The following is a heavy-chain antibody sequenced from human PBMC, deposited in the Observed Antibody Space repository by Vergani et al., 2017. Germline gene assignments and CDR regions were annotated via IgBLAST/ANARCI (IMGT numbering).Heavy chain of an antibody. CDR3: ARGSPSYYCSSTSCYRNWFDP. CDR1: GFTFSSYW. Sequence: EVQLVESGGGFVQPGGSLRLSCAASGFTFSSYWMHWVRQAPGKGLVWVSRINSDGSSTSYADSVKGRLTISRDNAKNTLYLQMNSLRAEDTAVYYCARGSPSYYCSSTSCYRNWFDPWGQGTLVTVSS. CDR2: INSDGSST. D-gene: IGHD2-2*01. J-gene: IGHJ5*02. V-gene: IGHV3-74*01.